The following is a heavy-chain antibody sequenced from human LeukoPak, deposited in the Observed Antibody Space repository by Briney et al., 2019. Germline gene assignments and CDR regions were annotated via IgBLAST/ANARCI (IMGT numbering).Heavy chain of an antibody. CDR2: LYSDGNT. CDR3: ARGVEPLAANTLAY. CDR1: GFTVITND. J-gene: IGHJ4*02. Sequence: QPGGSLRLSCAASGFTVITNDMTWVRQAPGKGLEWVSVLYSDGNTKYADSVQGRFTISRDNSKSTLYLEINSLSPDDTAVYYCARGVEPLAANTLAYWGQGTLVTVSS. D-gene: IGHD1-14*01. V-gene: IGHV3-53*01.